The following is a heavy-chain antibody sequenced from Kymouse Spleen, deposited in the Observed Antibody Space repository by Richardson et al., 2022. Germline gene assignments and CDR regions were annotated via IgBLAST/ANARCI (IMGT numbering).Heavy chain of an antibody. J-gene: IGHJ5*02. CDR3: ARGVRGVKGDWFDP. Sequence: QVQLQQWGAGLLKPSETLSLTCAVYGGSFSGYYWSWIRQPPGKGLEWIGEINHSGSTNYNPSLKSRVTISVDTSKNQFSLKLSSVTAADTAVYYCARGVRGVKGDWFDPWGQGTLVTVSS. V-gene: IGHV4-34*01. CDR1: GGSFSGYY. D-gene: IGHD3-10*01. CDR2: INHSGST.